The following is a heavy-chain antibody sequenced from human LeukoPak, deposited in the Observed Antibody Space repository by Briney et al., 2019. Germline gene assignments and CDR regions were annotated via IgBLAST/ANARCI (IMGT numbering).Heavy chain of an antibody. CDR3: AKVAPVMVRGVIMDDY. CDR2: LSGSGGST. CDR1: GFTFSSYA. V-gene: IGHV3-23*01. Sequence: GGSLRLSCAASGFTFSSYAMSWVRQAPGKGLEWVSALSGSGGSTYYADSVKGRFTISRDNSKNTLYLQMNSLRAEDTAVYYCAKVAPVMVRGVIMDDYWGQGTLVTVSS. D-gene: IGHD3-10*01. J-gene: IGHJ4*02.